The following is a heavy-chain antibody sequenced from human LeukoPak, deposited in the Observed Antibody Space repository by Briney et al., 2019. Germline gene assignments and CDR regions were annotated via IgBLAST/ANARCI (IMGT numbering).Heavy chain of an antibody. CDR1: GGSISSGGHY. CDR3: ARARSIAAAGYNWFDP. V-gene: IGHV4-31*03. J-gene: IGHJ5*02. Sequence: SQTLSLTCTVSGGSISSGGHYWRWIRQHPGKGLEWIGYIYYSGSTYYNPSLKSRVTISVDTSKNQFSLKLSSVTAADTAVYYCARARSIAAAGYNWFDPWGQGTLVTVSS. CDR2: IYYSGST. D-gene: IGHD6-13*01.